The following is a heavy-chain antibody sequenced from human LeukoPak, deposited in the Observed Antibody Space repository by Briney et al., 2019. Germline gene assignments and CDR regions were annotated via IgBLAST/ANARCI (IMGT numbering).Heavy chain of an antibody. CDR2: ISGDGGST. V-gene: IGHV3-23*01. J-gene: IGHJ4*02. CDR1: GFTFSRYA. D-gene: IGHD1-26*01. Sequence: GGSLRLSCAASGFTFSRYAMTWVRQAPGKGLEWVSTISGDGGSTYYADSVKGRLTISRDNSKNTLYLEMNSLRAEDTAVYYCAKGPPGGSYCVDYWGQGTLVTVSS. CDR3: AKGPPGGSYCVDY.